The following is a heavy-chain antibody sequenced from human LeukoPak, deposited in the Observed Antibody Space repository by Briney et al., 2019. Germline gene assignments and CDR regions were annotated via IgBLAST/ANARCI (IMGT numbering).Heavy chain of an antibody. CDR2: ISYSGDT. D-gene: IGHD6-19*01. J-gene: IGHJ5*02. V-gene: IGHV4-59*11. Sequence: PSETLSLTCTVSGGSMSSHHWGWIRQPPGKGLEWIGYISYSGDTSYNPSLKSRVTMSVDTSKNQFSLKLNSVTAADTAVYYCARGWLTWFNTWGQGTLVTVFS. CDR3: ARGWLTWFNT. CDR1: GGSMSSHH.